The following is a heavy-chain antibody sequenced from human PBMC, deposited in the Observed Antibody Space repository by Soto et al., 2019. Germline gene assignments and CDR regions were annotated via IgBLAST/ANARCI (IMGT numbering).Heavy chain of an antibody. J-gene: IGHJ6*02. V-gene: IGHV3-11*01. CDR3: ARGLVVRGMDV. CDR1: GFIFSDYY. CDR2: ISSSGETI. Sequence: GGSLRLSCAASGFIFSDYYMSWIRQATGKGPEWVSHISSSGETIYYADSVKGRFTISRDNTKKSLYLQMNSLRAEDTAVYYCARGLVVRGMDVWGPGTTVTVSS. D-gene: IGHD3-22*01.